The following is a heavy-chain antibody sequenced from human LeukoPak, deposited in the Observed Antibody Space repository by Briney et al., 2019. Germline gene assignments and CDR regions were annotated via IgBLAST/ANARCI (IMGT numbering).Heavy chain of an antibody. J-gene: IGHJ5*02. Sequence: GASGRVSCKASGYTFTGYYMHWVRQAPGQGLEWMGWINPNSGGTNYAQKFQGRVTMTRDTSISTAYMELSRLRSDDTAVYYCARVIAVAQGDWFDPWGQGTLVTVSS. V-gene: IGHV1-2*02. D-gene: IGHD6-19*01. CDR3: ARVIAVAQGDWFDP. CDR2: INPNSGGT. CDR1: GYTFTGYY.